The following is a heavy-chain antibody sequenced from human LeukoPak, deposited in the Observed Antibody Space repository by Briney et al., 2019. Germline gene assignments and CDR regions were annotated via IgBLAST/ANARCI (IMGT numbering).Heavy chain of an antibody. CDR2: ISSSGSTI. CDR1: GFTFSDYY. D-gene: IGHD6-6*01. J-gene: IGHJ4*02. V-gene: IGHV3-11*01. CDR3: ARDSEAAHPSGYFDY. Sequence: GGSLRLSCAASGFTFSDYYMSWIRQAPGKGLEWVSYISSSGSTIYYADSVKGRFTISRDNAKNSLYLQMNSLRAEDTAVYYCARDSEAAHPSGYFDYWGQGTLVTVSS.